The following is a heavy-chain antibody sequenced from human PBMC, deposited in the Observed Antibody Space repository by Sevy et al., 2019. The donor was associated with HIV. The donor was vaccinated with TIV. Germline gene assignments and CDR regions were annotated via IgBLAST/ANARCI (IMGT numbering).Heavy chain of an antibody. CDR3: AKSRLSDFWSGIDAFDI. D-gene: IGHD3-3*01. J-gene: IGHJ3*02. CDR1: GFTFSSYA. V-gene: IGHV3-23*01. Sequence: EGSLRLSCAASGFTFSSYAMSWVRQAPGKGLEWVSAISGRGGSTYYADSVKGRFTISRDNSKNTLYLQMNSLRAEDTAVYYCAKSRLSDFWSGIDAFDIWGQGTMVTVSS. CDR2: ISGRGGST.